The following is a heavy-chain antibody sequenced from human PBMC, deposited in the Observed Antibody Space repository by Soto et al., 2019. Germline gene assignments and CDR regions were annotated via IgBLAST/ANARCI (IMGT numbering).Heavy chain of an antibody. J-gene: IGHJ4*02. CDR1: GGSISSYY. D-gene: IGHD3-10*01. Sequence: KTSETLSLTCTVSGGSISSYYWSWIRQPPGKGLEWIGNIYYSGSTNYNPSLKSRVTISVDTSKNQFSLKLSSVTAADTAVYYCARHAYYYGSGSSYWGQGTLVTVSS. CDR3: ARHAYYYGSGSSY. CDR2: IYYSGST. V-gene: IGHV4-59*08.